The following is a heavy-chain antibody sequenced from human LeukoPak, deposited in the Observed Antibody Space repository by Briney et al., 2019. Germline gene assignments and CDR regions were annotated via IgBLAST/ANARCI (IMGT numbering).Heavy chain of an antibody. D-gene: IGHD4-11*01. V-gene: IGHV1-69*01. J-gene: IGHJ6*02. CDR1: GGTFSIYA. CDR3: ARSRGDYSVYYYGMDV. Sequence: GASVNVSCKASGGTFSIYAISWVRQAPGQGLEWMGGIIPIFGTANYAQKFQGRVTITADESMSTAYMELSSLRSEDTAVYYCARSRGDYSVYYYGMDVWGQGTTVTVSS. CDR2: IIPIFGTA.